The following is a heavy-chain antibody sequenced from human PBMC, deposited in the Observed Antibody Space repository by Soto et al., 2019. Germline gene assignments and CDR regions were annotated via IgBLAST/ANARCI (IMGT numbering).Heavy chain of an antibody. CDR2: LDQNGGT. Sequence: SETLSLTWAVVGDYLMDQCWNWIRKSPGKGLEWLGELDQNGGTNYNPSHTSRAIISDDASKNQFSLTLTSVTAADTAVYYGARGDSYGGCSESLDVWGQGTTVPVSS. V-gene: IGHV4-34*01. J-gene: IGHJ6*02. D-gene: IGHD3-16*01. CDR3: ARGDSYGGCSESLDV. CDR1: GDYLMDQC.